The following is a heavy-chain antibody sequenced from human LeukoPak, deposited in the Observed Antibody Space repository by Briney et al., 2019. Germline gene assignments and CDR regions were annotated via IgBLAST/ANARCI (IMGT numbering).Heavy chain of an antibody. D-gene: IGHD5-12*01. J-gene: IGHJ4*02. CDR1: GFTFGTHA. Sequence: GGSLRLSCGASGFTFGTHAMTWVRQAPGKGLEYVSLISGSGDITYYAHSLKDRFTISRDNSKNTLYLQMNSLRAEDTAVYYCARSYSGYDWPATFDYWGQGTLVTVSS. V-gene: IGHV3-23*01. CDR3: ARSYSGYDWPATFDY. CDR2: ISGSGDIT.